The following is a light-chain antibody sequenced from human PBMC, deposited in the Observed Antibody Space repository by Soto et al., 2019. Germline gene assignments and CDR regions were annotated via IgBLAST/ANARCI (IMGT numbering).Light chain of an antibody. CDR3: SSYTSSTSLV. CDR2: EVT. J-gene: IGLJ2*01. Sequence: QSALTQPASVSGSPGQSITISCTGTGSDVGGYNYVSWYQQHPGKAPKLMIYEVTNRPSGISYRFSGSKSGNTASLTISGLQAEDEADYYCSSYTSSTSLVFGGGTKLTVL. V-gene: IGLV2-14*01. CDR1: GSDVGGYNY.